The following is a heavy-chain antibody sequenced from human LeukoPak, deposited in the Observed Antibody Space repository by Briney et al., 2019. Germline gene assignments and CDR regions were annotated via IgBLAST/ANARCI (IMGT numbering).Heavy chain of an antibody. CDR2: IRTTAEGAKYA. V-gene: IGHV3-48*02. D-gene: IGHD3-9*01. CDR1: GFSFTDYP. CDR3: ATDQRYAFDY. J-gene: IGHJ4*02. Sequence: GGSRRLSCATAGFSFTDYPMNWVRQAPGEGRGWISNIRTTAEGAKYAYYADSVKGRVTISRDDGKNTLYLHMNSLRDDDTAVYYCATDQRYAFDYWGQGILVTVSS.